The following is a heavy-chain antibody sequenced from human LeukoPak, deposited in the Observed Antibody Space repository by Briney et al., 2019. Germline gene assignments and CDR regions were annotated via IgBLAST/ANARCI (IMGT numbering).Heavy chain of an antibody. CDR2: IYHGGST. D-gene: IGHD3-10*01. CDR1: GASITTGAYY. Sequence: KPSETLSLTCTVSGASITTGAYYWTYIRQSPGKDLEWIGYIYHGGSTYYNPSLKSRVTISIDRPKNQFSLRLTSVTAADTAVYYCARINYYGSGLDLWGQGALVTVSS. J-gene: IGHJ5*02. V-gene: IGHV4-30-2*06. CDR3: ARINYYGSGLDL.